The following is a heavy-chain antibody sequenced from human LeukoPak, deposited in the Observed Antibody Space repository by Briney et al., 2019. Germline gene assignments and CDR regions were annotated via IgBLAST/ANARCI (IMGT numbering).Heavy chain of an antibody. V-gene: IGHV3-30*18. CDR1: GFTFSSYG. D-gene: IGHD3-16*02. Sequence: GGSLRLSCAASGFTFSSYGMHWVRQAPGKGLEWVAVISYVRGNKYYADSVKGRFTISRDNSKNTLYLQMNSLRAEDTAVYYCAKALSDFDYWGQGTLVTVSS. J-gene: IGHJ4*02. CDR2: ISYVRGNK. CDR3: AKALSDFDY.